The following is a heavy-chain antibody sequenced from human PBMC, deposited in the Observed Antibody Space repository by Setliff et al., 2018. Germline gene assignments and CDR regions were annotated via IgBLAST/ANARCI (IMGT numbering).Heavy chain of an antibody. CDR1: GFTFGSYW. Sequence: GGSLRLSCAASGFTFGSYWMTWVRQAPEKGLEWVANIHQDGSERHYVDSVKGRFTISRDNAKNSLFLQMNILEVEDTAVYYCAKGVAGSVKQWPLIFQHWGQGTLVTVSS. V-gene: IGHV3-7*01. CDR3: AKGVAGSVKQWPLIFQH. D-gene: IGHD6-19*01. CDR2: IHQDGSER. J-gene: IGHJ1*01.